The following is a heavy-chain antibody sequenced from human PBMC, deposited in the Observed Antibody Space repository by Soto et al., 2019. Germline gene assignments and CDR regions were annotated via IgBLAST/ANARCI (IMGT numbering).Heavy chain of an antibody. CDR3: ARATRTWFDP. Sequence: SQTLSLTWAISGDSVSSNSATWNWIRQSPSRGLEWLGRTYYRAKWYNEYAVSVKSRITINPDTSKNQFSLQLNSVTPEDTAVYYCARATRTWFDPWGQGTLVTFSS. J-gene: IGHJ5*02. V-gene: IGHV6-1*01. CDR1: GDSVSSNSAT. D-gene: IGHD4-17*01. CDR2: TYYRAKWYN.